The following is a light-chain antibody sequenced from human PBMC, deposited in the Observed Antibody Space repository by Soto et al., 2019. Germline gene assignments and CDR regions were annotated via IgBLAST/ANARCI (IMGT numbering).Light chain of an antibody. V-gene: IGKV3-15*01. CDR2: GAS. CDR1: QSVNSN. Sequence: EIVMTQSPATLSVSPGERVTLSCRASQSVNSNLAWYQQNPGQAPRLLISGASTRATGIPARFSGSGSGTEFTLTISSLQSEDFAVYYCHQYNNWPQTFGQGTKVEIK. CDR3: HQYNNWPQT. J-gene: IGKJ1*01.